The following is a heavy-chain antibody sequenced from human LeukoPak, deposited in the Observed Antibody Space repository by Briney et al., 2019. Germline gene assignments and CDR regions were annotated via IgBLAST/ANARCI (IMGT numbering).Heavy chain of an antibody. D-gene: IGHD4-17*01. CDR2: IYFSGAT. J-gene: IGHJ6*02. CDR3: AREDPQTTVPEGLDV. V-gene: IGHV4-59*01. CDR1: GGSISRYY. Sequence: SETLSLTCTVSGGSISRYYWSWIRQPPGKGLEGIGYIYFSGATNYNPSLKSRVTISVDTSKNQFSLKLSSVTAADTAVYYCAREDPQTTVPEGLDVWGQGTTVIVSS.